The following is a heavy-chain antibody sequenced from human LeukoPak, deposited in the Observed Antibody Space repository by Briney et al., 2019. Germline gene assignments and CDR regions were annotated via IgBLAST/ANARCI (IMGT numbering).Heavy chain of an antibody. CDR2: INPNSGGT. V-gene: IGHV1-2*02. Sequence: GASVKVSCKASGYTFTVYSMHWVRQAPGQGLEWMGWINPNSGGTNYAQKFQGRVTMTRDTSISTAYMELSRLRSDDTAVYYCARPRTVRGVPDYWGQGTLVTVSS. CDR3: ARPRTVRGVPDY. CDR1: GYTFTVYS. J-gene: IGHJ4*02. D-gene: IGHD3-10*01.